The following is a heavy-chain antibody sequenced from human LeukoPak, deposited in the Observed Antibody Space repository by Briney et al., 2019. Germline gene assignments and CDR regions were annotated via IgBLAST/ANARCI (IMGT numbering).Heavy chain of an antibody. CDR2: IIPILGIA. CDR3: ARVPDYGSGGYGMDV. J-gene: IGHJ6*02. CDR1: GGTFSSYA. Sequence: ASVKVSCKASGGTFSSYAISWVRPAPGQGLEWMGRIIPILGIANYAQKFQGRVTITADKSTSTAYMELSSLRSEDTAVYYCARVPDYGSGGYGMDVWGQGTTVTVSS. V-gene: IGHV1-69*04. D-gene: IGHD3-10*01.